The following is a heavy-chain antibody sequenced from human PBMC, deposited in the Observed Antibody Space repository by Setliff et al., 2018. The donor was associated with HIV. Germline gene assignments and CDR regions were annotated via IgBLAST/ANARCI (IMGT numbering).Heavy chain of an antibody. V-gene: IGHV4-39*01. CDR1: GGSISSDY. CDR2: IYYSGSI. D-gene: IGHD6-19*01. CDR3: ARQNSGWGVGLYYFDY. Sequence: SETLSLTCTVSGGSISSDYWGWIRQPPGKGLEWIGSIYYSGSIYYNPSLKSRVTISVDTPNNHFSLRLSSVTAADTAVYYWARQNSGWGVGLYYFDYWGQGTLVTVSS. J-gene: IGHJ4*02.